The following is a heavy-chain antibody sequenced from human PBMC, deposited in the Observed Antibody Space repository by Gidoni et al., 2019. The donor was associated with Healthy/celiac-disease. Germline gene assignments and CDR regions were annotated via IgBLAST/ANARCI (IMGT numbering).Heavy chain of an antibody. Sequence: EVQLVQSGAEVKKPGESRRISCKGSGYSVTSYWISWVRQMPGKGLEWMGRIDPSDSYTNYSPSFQGHVTISADKSISTAYLQWSSLKASDTAMYYCARSSTSAVGLYGMDVWGQGTTVTVSS. V-gene: IGHV5-10-1*03. D-gene: IGHD1-26*01. CDR2: IDPSDSYT. J-gene: IGHJ6*02. CDR1: GYSVTSYW. CDR3: ARSSTSAVGLYGMDV.